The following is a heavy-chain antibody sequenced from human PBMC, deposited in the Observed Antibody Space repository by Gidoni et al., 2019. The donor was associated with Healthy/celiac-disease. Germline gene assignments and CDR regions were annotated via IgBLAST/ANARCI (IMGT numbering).Heavy chain of an antibody. V-gene: IGHV1-8*01. J-gene: IGHJ6*02. CDR2: MNPNSGNT. D-gene: IGHD2-8*01. CDR3: ARVKMVSEDYGMDV. Sequence: VQLVQSGAEVKKPGASVQVSCTASGYTFTSYDINWVRQAHGQGLEWMGWMNPNSGNTGYAQKFQGRVTMTRNTSRSTAYMELSSLRSEDTAVYYCARVKMVSEDYGMDVWGQGTTVTVSS. CDR1: GYTFTSYD.